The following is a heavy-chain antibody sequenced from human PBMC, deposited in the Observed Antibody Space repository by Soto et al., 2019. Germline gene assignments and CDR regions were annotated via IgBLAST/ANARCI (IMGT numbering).Heavy chain of an antibody. V-gene: IGHV4-59*01. CDR1: GGSISSYY. Sequence: SETLSLTCTVYGGSISSYYWSWIRQPPGKGLEWIGYIYYSGSTNYNPSLKSRVTISVDTSKNQFSLKLSSVTAADTAVYYCARAHGAGFDYWGQGTLVTVS. D-gene: IGHD3-10*01. CDR3: ARAHGAGFDY. CDR2: IYYSGST. J-gene: IGHJ4*02.